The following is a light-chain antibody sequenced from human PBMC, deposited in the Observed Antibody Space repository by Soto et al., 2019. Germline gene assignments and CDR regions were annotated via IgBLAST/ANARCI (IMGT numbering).Light chain of an antibody. CDR3: QQNYSATWT. J-gene: IGKJ1*01. CDR2: GAS. CDR1: QSVSSSY. Sequence: EIVLTQSPGTLSLSPGERATLSCRASQSVSSSYLAWYQQKPGQAPRLLIYGASSRATGIPDRFSGSGSGTDFTLTISSLQPEDFAAYSCQQNYSATWTFGQGTKVDIK. V-gene: IGKV3-20*01.